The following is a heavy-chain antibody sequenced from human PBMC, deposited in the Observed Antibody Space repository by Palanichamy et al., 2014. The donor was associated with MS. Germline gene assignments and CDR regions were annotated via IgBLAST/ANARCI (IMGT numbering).Heavy chain of an antibody. CDR1: GFIFNRYW. D-gene: IGHD3-22*01. CDR3: ARYVGSYSGTSGYAY. CDR2: IRQDGSEK. J-gene: IGHJ4*02. Sequence: EVQLVESGGGLVQPGGSLRLSCAASGFIFNRYWMSWVRQAPGKGLEWVADIRQDGSEKYYVGSVEGRFAISRDNAKNSLDLQMNNLRAEDTAVYYCARYVGSYSGTSGYAYWGQGTLVTVSA. V-gene: IGHV3-7*03.